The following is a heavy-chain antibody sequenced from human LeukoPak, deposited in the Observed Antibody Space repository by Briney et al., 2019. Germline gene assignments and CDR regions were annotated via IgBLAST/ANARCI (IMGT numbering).Heavy chain of an antibody. CDR1: GFSFSSYT. CDR3: ARDGRCGGDCYAS. Sequence: GGSLRLSCAASGFSFSSYTMNWVRQAPGKGLEWVSIISSSSSYIYYADSVKGRFTISRDNAKNALYLQMNSLRVEGTAVYYCARDGRCGGDCYASWGQGTLVTVSS. J-gene: IGHJ4*02. D-gene: IGHD2-21*02. V-gene: IGHV3-21*01. CDR2: ISSSSSYI.